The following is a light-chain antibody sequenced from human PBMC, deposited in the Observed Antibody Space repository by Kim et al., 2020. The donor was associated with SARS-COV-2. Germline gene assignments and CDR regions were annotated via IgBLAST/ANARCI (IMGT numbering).Light chain of an antibody. CDR2: DVT. Sequence: QSALTQPHSVSGSPGQSVTISCTGTSSDVGGYNYVSWYQQHPGKAPKLMIYDVTERPSGVPDRFSASKSGNTAFLTISGLQAEDEADYYCCSYAGSPPYVFGTGTKVTVL. CDR3: CSYAGSPPYV. CDR1: SSDVGGYNY. V-gene: IGLV2-11*01. J-gene: IGLJ1*01.